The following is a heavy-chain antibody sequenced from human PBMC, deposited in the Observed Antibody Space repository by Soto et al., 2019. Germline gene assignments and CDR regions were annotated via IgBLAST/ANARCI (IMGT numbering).Heavy chain of an antibody. CDR1: VYRFNTYC. CDR3: ARVDGRKKYYSYYGMDV. J-gene: IGHJ6*02. V-gene: IGHV5-51*01. CDR2: IYPTDSDT. Sequence: GGSPRISCMPSVYRFNTYCICCGRERPEEGVEWRGIIYPTDSDTRYSPAFQGKVTISAEKYIRTAYLRWRSLKASDTARYSFARVDGRKKYYSYYGMDVWGQGTTVTVSS. D-gene: IGHD2-15*01.